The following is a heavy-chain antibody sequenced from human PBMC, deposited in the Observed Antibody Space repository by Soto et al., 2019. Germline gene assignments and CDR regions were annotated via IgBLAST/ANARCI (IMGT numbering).Heavy chain of an antibody. J-gene: IGHJ6*02. CDR3: ASLSSSWYKDYYYGMDV. Sequence: LRLSCAASGFTFSSYWMSWVRQAPGKGLEWVANIKQDGSEKYYVDSVKGRFTISRDNAKNSLYLQMNSLRVEDTAVYYCASLSSSWYKDYYYGMDVWGQGTTVTVSS. CDR2: IKQDGSEK. D-gene: IGHD6-13*01. CDR1: GFTFSSYW. V-gene: IGHV3-7*03.